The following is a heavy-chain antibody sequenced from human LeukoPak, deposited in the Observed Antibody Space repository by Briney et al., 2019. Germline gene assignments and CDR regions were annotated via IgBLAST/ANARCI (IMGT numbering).Heavy chain of an antibody. V-gene: IGHV3-53*01. CDR3: ARADGTGGPYDY. CDR2: IYSGGST. CDR1: GFTVSSNY. J-gene: IGHJ4*02. D-gene: IGHD3/OR15-3a*01. Sequence: GGSLRLSCAVSGFTVSSNYMSWVRQAPGKELEWVSVIYSGGSTHYADSVKGRFTISRDNSKNTLFLQMNSLRAEDTAVYYCARADGTGGPYDYWGQGTLVTVST.